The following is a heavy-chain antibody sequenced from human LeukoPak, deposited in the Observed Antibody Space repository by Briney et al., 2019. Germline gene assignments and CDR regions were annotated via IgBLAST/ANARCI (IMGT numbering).Heavy chain of an antibody. D-gene: IGHD2-2*01. J-gene: IGHJ4*02. CDR3: ARGGIGYCTSTSCSFDS. CDR1: GDSVSTNSAA. Sequence: SQTLSLTCAISGDSVSTNSAAWNWIRQSPSRGLQWLGRTYYRSKWYNDYGVSVKSRITINPDTSKNQFSLQLNSVTPEDTAVYYCARGGIGYCTSTSCSFDSWGREPWSPSPQ. V-gene: IGHV6-1*01. CDR2: TYYRSKWYN.